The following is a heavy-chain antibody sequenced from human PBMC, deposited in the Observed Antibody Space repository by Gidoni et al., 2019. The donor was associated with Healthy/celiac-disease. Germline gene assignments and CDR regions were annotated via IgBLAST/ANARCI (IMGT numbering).Heavy chain of an antibody. Sequence: EVQLVESGGGLVKPGGSLRLSCAASGFTFSNAWMSWVRQAPGKGLEWVGRIKSKTDGGTTDYAAPVKGRFTISRDDSKNTLYLQMNSLKTEDTAVYYCTTVTGYSGSYYLLNWGQGTLVTVSS. V-gene: IGHV3-15*01. CDR3: TTVTGYSGSYYLLN. J-gene: IGHJ4*02. CDR2: IKSKTDGGTT. CDR1: GFTFSNAW. D-gene: IGHD1-26*01.